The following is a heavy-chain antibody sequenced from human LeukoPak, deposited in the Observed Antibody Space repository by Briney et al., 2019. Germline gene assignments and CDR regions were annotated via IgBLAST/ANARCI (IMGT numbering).Heavy chain of an antibody. Sequence: GGTLRLSCAASGFTFRNYVIHWVRQAPGKGLEWVAVTSSDLNVKLYADSVKGRFTISRDNSRSTLYLQMNSLRPEDTAIYYCAREGYYGSGSPPSLYFDYWGQGTLVTVSS. V-gene: IGHV3-30-3*01. CDR3: AREGYYGSGSPPSLYFDY. CDR1: GFTFRNYV. D-gene: IGHD3-10*01. J-gene: IGHJ4*02. CDR2: TSSDLNVK.